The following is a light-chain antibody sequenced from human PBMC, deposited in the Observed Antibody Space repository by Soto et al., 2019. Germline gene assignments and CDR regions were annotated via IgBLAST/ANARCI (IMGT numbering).Light chain of an antibody. V-gene: IGKV3-11*01. J-gene: IGKJ4*01. CDR1: QSDSSY. CDR2: DAS. CDR3: PQYGSSPLT. Sequence: EIVLTQSPATLSLSPGERATLSCRASQSDSSYLAWYQQKPGQAPRLLIYDASNRATGIPARFSGSGSGTDFTLTISSLEHEYFAVYYCPQYGSSPLTFGGGTKVEIK.